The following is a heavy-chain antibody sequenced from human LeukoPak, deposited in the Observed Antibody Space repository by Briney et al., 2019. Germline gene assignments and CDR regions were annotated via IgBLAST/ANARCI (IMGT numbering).Heavy chain of an antibody. CDR3: ARAKLGYSSGWSVY. V-gene: IGHV1-8*03. Sequence: ASVKDSCKASGYTLTSYDINWVQQATGQGVEWMGWMNPNSGNTGYAQKFQGRVTITRNTSISTAYMELSSLRSEDTAVYYCARAKLGYSSGWSVYWGQGTLVTVSS. CDR1: GYTLTSYD. J-gene: IGHJ4*02. D-gene: IGHD6-19*01. CDR2: MNPNSGNT.